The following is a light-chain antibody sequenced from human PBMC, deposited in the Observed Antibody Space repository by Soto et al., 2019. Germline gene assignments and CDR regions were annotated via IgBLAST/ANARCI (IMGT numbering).Light chain of an antibody. CDR3: QQPKSLPRT. CDR2: AAS. J-gene: IGKJ4*01. Sequence: DIQMTQSPSSVSASVGDRVTITCRASQDISNWLAWYQQKPGKAPKLLIYAASTLESGVPSRFSGSGSGTDFTLTISRLQPEDFATYYCQQPKSLPRTFGGGTRVEIK. CDR1: QDISNW. V-gene: IGKV1-12*01.